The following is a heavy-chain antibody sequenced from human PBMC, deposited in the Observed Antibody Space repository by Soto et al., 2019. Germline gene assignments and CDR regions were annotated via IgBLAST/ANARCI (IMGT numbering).Heavy chain of an antibody. Sequence: PVGSLRLSCAASGFTFSGSAMHWVRQASGKGLEWVGRIRSKANSYATAYAASVKGRFTISRDDSKNTAYLQMNSLKTEDTAVYYCTRRPPVAYYGMDVWGQGTTVTVSS. J-gene: IGHJ6*02. CDR1: GFTFSGSA. CDR3: TRRPPVAYYGMDV. CDR2: IRSKANSYAT. V-gene: IGHV3-73*01.